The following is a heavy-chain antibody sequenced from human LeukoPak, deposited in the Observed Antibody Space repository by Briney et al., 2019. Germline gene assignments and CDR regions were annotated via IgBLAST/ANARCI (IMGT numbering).Heavy chain of an antibody. CDR1: GGSISSYY. CDR3: ASGRDCSSTSCFHFDY. CDR2: IYTSGST. D-gene: IGHD2-2*01. Sequence: PSETLSLTCTVSGGSISSYYWSWIRQPAGKGLEGIGRIYTSGSTNYNPSLKSRVTMSVDASKNQFSLTLSSVTAADTAVYYCASGRDCSSTSCFHFDYWGKGTLVTVSS. V-gene: IGHV4-4*07. J-gene: IGHJ4*02.